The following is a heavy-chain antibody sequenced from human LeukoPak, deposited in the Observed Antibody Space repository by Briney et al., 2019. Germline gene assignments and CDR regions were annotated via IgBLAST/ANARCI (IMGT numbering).Heavy chain of an antibody. Sequence: PGGSLRLSCAASGFTFSSYWMHWVRQAPGRGLVWVSRINSDGSSAIYADSVKGRFTISRDNAKSTLYLEMNSLRSEDTAVYYCARGSFNGMDVWGQGNAVTV. CDR2: INSDGSSA. CDR1: GFTFSSYW. CDR3: ARGSFNGMDV. J-gene: IGHJ6*02. V-gene: IGHV3-74*01.